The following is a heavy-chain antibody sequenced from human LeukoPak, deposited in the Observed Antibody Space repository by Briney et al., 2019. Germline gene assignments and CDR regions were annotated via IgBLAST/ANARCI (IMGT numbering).Heavy chain of an antibody. CDR2: VTYSGDT. CDR3: ARQTVGTTTFWFDP. Sequence: SETLSLTCTVSGGSISSYYWTWIRQPPGKGLEWIGYVTYSGDTNYSPSLRSRVTFSLSTSNNQFSLKLSSVTAADTAVYYCARQTVGTTTFWFDPWGQGTLVTVSS. CDR1: GGSISSYY. V-gene: IGHV4-59*08. J-gene: IGHJ5*02. D-gene: IGHD1-26*01.